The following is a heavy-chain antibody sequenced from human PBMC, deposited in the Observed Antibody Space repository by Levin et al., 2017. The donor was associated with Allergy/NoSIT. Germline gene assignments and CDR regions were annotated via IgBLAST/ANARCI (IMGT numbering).Heavy chain of an antibody. D-gene: IGHD2-2*02. CDR2: ISYDGSNK. Sequence: GGSLRLSCAASGFTFSSYAMHWVRQAPGKGLEWVAVISYDGSNKYYADSVKGRFTISRDNSKNTLYLQMNSLRAEDTAVYYCASAVVPAAILGHPHDYPYYFDYWGQGTLVTVSS. V-gene: IGHV3-30*04. CDR1: GFTFSSYA. CDR3: ASAVVPAAILGHPHDYPYYFDY. J-gene: IGHJ4*02.